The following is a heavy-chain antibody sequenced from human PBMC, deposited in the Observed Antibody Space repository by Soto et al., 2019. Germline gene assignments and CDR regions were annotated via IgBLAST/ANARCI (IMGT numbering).Heavy chain of an antibody. D-gene: IGHD3-3*01. CDR1: GFTFSSYW. Sequence: EVLLVESGGGLVQVGGSPRLSCAASGFTFSSYWMSWVRQAPGKGLERVANIKQGGSEKHYVDSVKGRFTISRDDAKNLLYLQMNSLRVEDTAVYYCARDNSGIFGVDNWGQGTLVTVSS. CDR2: IKQGGSEK. J-gene: IGHJ4*02. V-gene: IGHV3-7*03. CDR3: ARDNSGIFGVDN.